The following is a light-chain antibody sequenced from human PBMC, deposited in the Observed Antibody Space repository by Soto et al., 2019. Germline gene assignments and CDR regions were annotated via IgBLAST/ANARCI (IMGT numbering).Light chain of an antibody. V-gene: IGKV3-20*01. J-gene: IGKJ3*01. CDR1: QSVSNRY. CDR3: QHYGSAPFT. Sequence: EILLTQSPGTLSLSPGERATLSCRASQSVSNRYLAWYQQKPGQAPRLFIYGASSRATGIPDRFSGSGSGTDFTLTISRLEPEDFAVYYCQHYGSAPFTFGPGTKVDFK. CDR2: GAS.